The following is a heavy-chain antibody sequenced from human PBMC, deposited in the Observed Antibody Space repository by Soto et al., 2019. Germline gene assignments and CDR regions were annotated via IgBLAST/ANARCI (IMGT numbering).Heavy chain of an antibody. V-gene: IGHV4-39*01. CDR1: GVSIHNSHSF. CDR3: GRVIEGATRHTDFDS. CDR2: VYYSGGT. D-gene: IGHD3-22*01. Sequence: WATLSLTCAVSGVSIHNSHSFWAWLRQPPGKGLEFIGSVYYSGGTNYNPSLKSRVTISVDTSKNQFSLTLNSVTAADTAVYHCGRVIEGATRHTDFDSWGQGTLVTVSS. J-gene: IGHJ5*01.